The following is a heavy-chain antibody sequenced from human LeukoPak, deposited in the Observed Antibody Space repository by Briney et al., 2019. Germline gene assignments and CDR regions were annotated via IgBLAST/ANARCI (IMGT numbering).Heavy chain of an antibody. J-gene: IGHJ3*02. V-gene: IGHV4-34*01. CDR3: ARGAFLEWSWAGPHAFDI. Sequence: SETLSLTCAVYGGSFSGYYWSWIRQPPGKGLEWIGEINHSGSTNYNPSLKSRVTISVDTSKNQFSLKLSSVTAADTAVYYCARGAFLEWSWAGPHAFDIWGQGTMVTVSS. CDR2: INHSGST. D-gene: IGHD3-3*01. CDR1: GGSFSGYY.